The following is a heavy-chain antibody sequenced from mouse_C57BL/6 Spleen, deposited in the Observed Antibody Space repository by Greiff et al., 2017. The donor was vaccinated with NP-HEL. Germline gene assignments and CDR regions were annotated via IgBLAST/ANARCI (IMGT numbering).Heavy chain of an antibody. V-gene: IGHV5-16*01. CDR1: GFTFSDYY. J-gene: IGHJ3*01. CDR2: INYDGSST. D-gene: IGHD1-1*01. CDR3: AREGNYYGSSYVWFAY. Sequence: EVNLVESEGGLVQPGSSMKLSCTASGFTFSDYYMAWVRQVPEKGLEWVANINYDGSSTYYLDSLKSRFIISRDNAKNILYLQMSSLKSEDTATYYCAREGNYYGSSYVWFAYWGQGTLVTVSA.